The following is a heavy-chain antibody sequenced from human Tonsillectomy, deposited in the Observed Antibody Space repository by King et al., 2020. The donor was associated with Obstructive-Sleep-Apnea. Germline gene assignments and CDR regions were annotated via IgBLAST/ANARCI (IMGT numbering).Heavy chain of an antibody. D-gene: IGHD2-2*01. V-gene: IGHV4-59*01. J-gene: IGHJ5*02. CDR1: GGSISSYY. CDR2: IYYSGST. CDR3: ARGRGDCSSTSCYVGQFDP. Sequence: VQLQESGPGLVKPSETLSLTCTVSGGSISSYYWNWIRQPPGKGLEWIGYIYYSGSTNYNPSLKSRVTISVDTSKNQFSLKLTSVTAADTAVYYCARGRGDCSSTSCYVGQFDPWGHGTLVTVSS.